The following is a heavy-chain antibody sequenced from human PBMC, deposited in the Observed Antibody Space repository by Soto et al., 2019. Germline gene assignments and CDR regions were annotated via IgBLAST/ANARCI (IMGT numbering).Heavy chain of an antibody. CDR2: INAGNGNT. D-gene: IGHD1-26*01. J-gene: IGHJ4*02. V-gene: IGHV1-3*01. Sequence: ASVKVSCKASGYTFTSYAMHWVRQAPGQRLEWMGWINAGNGNTKYSQKFQGRVTITRDTSASTAYMELSSLRSEDTAVYYCARDIGATYSRGFDYWGQGTLVTVSS. CDR3: ARDIGATYSRGFDY. CDR1: GYTFTSYA.